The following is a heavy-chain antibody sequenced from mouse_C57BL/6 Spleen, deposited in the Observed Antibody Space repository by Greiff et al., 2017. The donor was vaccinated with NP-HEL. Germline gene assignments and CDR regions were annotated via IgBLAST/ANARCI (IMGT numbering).Heavy chain of an antibody. Sequence: VQLVESGAELVKPGASVKISCKASGYAFSSYWMNWVKQRPGKGLEWIGQIYPGDGDTNYNGKFKGKATLTADKSSSTAYMQLSSLTSEDSAVSFYARKFYYSNHDAMDYWGQGTSVTVSS. V-gene: IGHV1-80*01. D-gene: IGHD2-5*01. CDR1: GYAFSSYW. CDR2: IYPGDGDT. J-gene: IGHJ4*01. CDR3: ARKFYYSNHDAMDY.